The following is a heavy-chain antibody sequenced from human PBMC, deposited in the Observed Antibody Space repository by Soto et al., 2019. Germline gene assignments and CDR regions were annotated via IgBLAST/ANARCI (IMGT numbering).Heavy chain of an antibody. CDR3: ARDPSVRYCSYGVSFPDDVDV. CDR1: GGSVNSYY. J-gene: IGHJ6*02. D-gene: IGHD2-8*01. V-gene: IGHV4-59*02. CDR2: LHNSGST. Sequence: QVQLQESGPGLVKTSETLSLTCTVSGGSVNSYYWTWIRQPPGKGLEWIGYLHNSGSTIYNPSLRSRVTISVDTSKNQLSLRLSSVTAADTAVYYCARDPSVRYCSYGVSFPDDVDVWGQGTPVTVSS.